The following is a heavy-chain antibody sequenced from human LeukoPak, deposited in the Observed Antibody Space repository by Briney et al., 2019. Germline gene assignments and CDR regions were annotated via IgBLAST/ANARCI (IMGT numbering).Heavy chain of an antibody. Sequence: ASVKVSCKASGYTFTGYYMHWVRPAPGQGLEWMGWINPNSGGTNYAQKFQGRVTMTRDTSISTAYMELSRLRSDDTAVYYCARDPSYYDILTGYYWSMDYWGQGTLVTVSS. CDR2: INPNSGGT. V-gene: IGHV1-2*02. J-gene: IGHJ4*02. CDR3: ARDPSYYDILTGYYWSMDY. D-gene: IGHD3-9*01. CDR1: GYTFTGYY.